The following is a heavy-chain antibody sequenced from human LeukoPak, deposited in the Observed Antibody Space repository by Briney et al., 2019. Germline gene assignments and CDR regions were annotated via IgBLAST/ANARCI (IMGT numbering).Heavy chain of an antibody. CDR2: INPSGGST. J-gene: IGHJ3*02. V-gene: IGHV1-46*01. Sequence: ASVKVSCKASGYTFTSYYMHWVRQAPGQGLEWMGIINPSGGSTSYAQKFQGRVTMTRDTSTSTVYMELSSLRSEDTAVYHRARAVGKGPLYDTSGYFYGGGTFDIWGQGTMVTVSS. CDR1: GYTFTSYY. CDR3: ARAVGKGPLYDTSGYFYGGGTFDI. D-gene: IGHD3-22*01.